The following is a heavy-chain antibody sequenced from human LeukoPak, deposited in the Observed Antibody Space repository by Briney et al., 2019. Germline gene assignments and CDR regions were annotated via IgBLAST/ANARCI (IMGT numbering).Heavy chain of an antibody. CDR1: GFTFSSYW. V-gene: IGHV3-7*01. CDR3: ARAVSGYYYYYMDV. D-gene: IGHD1-14*01. Sequence: VGSLRLSCAASGFTFSSYWMSWVRQAPGKGLEWVANIKQDGSEKYYVDSVKGRFTISRDNAKNSLYLQMNSLRAEDTAVYYCARAVSGYYYYYMDVWGKGTMVTVSS. CDR2: IKQDGSEK. J-gene: IGHJ6*03.